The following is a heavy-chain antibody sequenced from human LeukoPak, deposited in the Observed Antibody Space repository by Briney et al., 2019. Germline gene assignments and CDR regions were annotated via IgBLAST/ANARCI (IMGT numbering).Heavy chain of an antibody. CDR3: ARAGGIAARPPPGDYYYYYMDV. J-gene: IGHJ6*03. Sequence: SETLSLTCTVSGGSISSYYWSWIRQPPGKGLEWIGYIYYSGSTNYNPSLKSRVTISVDTSKNQFSLKLSSVTAADTAVYYCARAGGIAARPPPGDYYYYYMDVWGKGTTVTVSS. CDR1: GGSISSYY. V-gene: IGHV4-59*01. D-gene: IGHD6-6*01. CDR2: IYYSGST.